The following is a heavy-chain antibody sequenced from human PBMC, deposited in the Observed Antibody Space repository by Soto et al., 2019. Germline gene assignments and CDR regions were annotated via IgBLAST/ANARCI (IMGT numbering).Heavy chain of an antibody. Sequence: EVQLLESGGGLVQPGGSLRLSCAASGFTFSTYAMNWVRQAPGKGLEWVSGISGSGDSTYYADSVKGRFTVSRDNSKNTLYLQMNGRRVEDTAVFYCAKERSSGWSFDYWGQGTLVTVSP. D-gene: IGHD6-19*01. V-gene: IGHV3-23*01. CDR3: AKERSSGWSFDY. CDR2: ISGSGDST. CDR1: GFTFSTYA. J-gene: IGHJ4*02.